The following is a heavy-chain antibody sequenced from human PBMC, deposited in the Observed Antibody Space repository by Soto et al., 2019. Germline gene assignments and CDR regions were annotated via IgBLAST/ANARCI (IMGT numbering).Heavy chain of an antibody. V-gene: IGHV5-51*01. D-gene: IGHD6-13*01. CDR3: ARRGTPAAGIQLKWFDP. CDR2: IYPGDSDT. CDR1: GYSFTSYW. Sequence: HGESLKISCKGSGYSFTSYWIGWVRQMPGKGLEWMGIIYPGDSDTRYSPSFQGQVTISADKSISTAYLQWSSLKASDTAMYYCARRGTPAAGIQLKWFDPWGQGTLVTVSS. J-gene: IGHJ5*02.